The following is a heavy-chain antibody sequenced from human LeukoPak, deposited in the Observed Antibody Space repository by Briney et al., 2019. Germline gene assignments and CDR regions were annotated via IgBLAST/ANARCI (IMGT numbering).Heavy chain of an antibody. CDR1: GFTFSSYA. V-gene: IGHV3-74*01. D-gene: IGHD1-26*01. CDR2: INPDGSST. CDR3: ARPSGWEYGFDP. J-gene: IGHJ5*02. Sequence: PGGSLRLSCAASGFTFSSYAMSWVRQVPGKGLVWVSRINPDGSSTSYVDSVKGRFTISRDNAKNTLYLQMNSLRAEDTAVYYCARPSGWEYGFDPWGQGTRVTVSS.